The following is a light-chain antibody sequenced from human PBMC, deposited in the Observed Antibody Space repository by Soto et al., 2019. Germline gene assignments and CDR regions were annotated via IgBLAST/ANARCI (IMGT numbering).Light chain of an antibody. Sequence: DIQMTQSPSTLSASVGDRVTITCRARQTISSWLAWYQQKPGKAPKLLIYDASSLESGVPSRFSGSGSGTEFTLTISSLQPDDFATYDCQQYNTFYSFAQGTKLEIK. V-gene: IGKV1-5*01. CDR1: QTISSW. CDR3: QQYNTFYS. CDR2: DAS. J-gene: IGKJ2*03.